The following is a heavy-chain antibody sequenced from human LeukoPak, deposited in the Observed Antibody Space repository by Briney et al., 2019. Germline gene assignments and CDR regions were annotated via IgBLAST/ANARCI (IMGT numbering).Heavy chain of an antibody. CDR1: GYTFTAYY. J-gene: IGHJ6*03. V-gene: IGHV1-2*02. CDR3: ARAIAAAGTSPYYYMDV. D-gene: IGHD6-13*01. CDR2: INPNSGGT. Sequence: GASVKVSCKTSGYTFTAYYIQWVRQAPGQGLEWMGWINPNSGGTNSAQKFQGRVTMTRDTSISTAYMELSRLRSDDTAVYYCARAIAAAGTSPYYYMDVWGKGTTVTVSS.